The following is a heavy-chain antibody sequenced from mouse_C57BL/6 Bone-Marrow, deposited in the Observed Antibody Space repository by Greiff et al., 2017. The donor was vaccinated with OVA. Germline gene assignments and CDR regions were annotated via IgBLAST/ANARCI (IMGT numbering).Heavy chain of an antibody. CDR2: IDPSDSYT. J-gene: IGHJ3*01. CDR1: GYTFTSYW. Sequence: QVQLQQPGAELVRPGTSVKLSCKASGYTFTSYWMHWVQQRPGQGLEWIGVIDPSDSYTNYNQKFKGQATLTVDTSSSTAYMLLNSLTSEDSAVYYCARSHYYGSSYWGQGTLVTVSA. V-gene: IGHV1-59*01. D-gene: IGHD1-1*01. CDR3: ARSHYYGSSY.